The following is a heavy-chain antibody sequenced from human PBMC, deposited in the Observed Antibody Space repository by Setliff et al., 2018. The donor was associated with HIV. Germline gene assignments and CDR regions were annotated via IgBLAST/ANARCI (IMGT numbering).Heavy chain of an antibody. Sequence: GESLKISCKGSGYIFTNYWIGWVRQMPGKGLEWMGIIYPGDSDTRYSPSFQGQVTISADRSITTAYVQWSSLRPEDSAMYYCVRGETYAHWPKGDYWGQGTLVTVSS. CDR3: VRGETYAHWPKGDY. J-gene: IGHJ4*02. D-gene: IGHD3-16*01. V-gene: IGHV5-51*01. CDR1: GYIFTNYW. CDR2: IYPGDSDT.